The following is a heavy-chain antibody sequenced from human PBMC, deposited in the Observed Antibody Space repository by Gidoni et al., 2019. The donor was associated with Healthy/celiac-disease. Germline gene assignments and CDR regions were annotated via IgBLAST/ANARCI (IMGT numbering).Heavy chain of an antibody. V-gene: IGHV3-21*01. Sequence: EVQLVESGGGLVKPGGSLRLSCAASGFTFSSYSMNWVRQAPGKGLEWVSSISSSSSYIYYADSVKGRFTISRDNAKNSLYLQMNSLRAEDTAVYYCARDPGWERTGSFQHWGQGTLVTVSS. D-gene: IGHD1-1*01. CDR2: ISSSSSYI. CDR1: GFTFSSYS. CDR3: ARDPGWERTGSFQH. J-gene: IGHJ1*01.